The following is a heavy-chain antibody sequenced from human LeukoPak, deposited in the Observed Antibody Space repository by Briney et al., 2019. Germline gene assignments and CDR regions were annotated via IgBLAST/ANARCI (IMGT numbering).Heavy chain of an antibody. Sequence: SETLSLTCTVSTDSISDHYWGWIRQPPGKGLEWIAYISDTGSISYKPSLKSRVTISLKTSQNQFSLKVTSVNTSYTAVYYCARLTENDWFDPWGQGILVTVSS. V-gene: IGHV4-59*11. CDR1: TDSISDHY. CDR2: ISDTGSI. J-gene: IGHJ5*02. CDR3: ARLTENDWFDP. D-gene: IGHD1-1*01.